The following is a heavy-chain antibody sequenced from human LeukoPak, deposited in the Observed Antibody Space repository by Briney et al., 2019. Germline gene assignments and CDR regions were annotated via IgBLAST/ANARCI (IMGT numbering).Heavy chain of an antibody. J-gene: IGHJ4*02. Sequence: PSETLSLTCTVSGGSISSSSYYWGWIRQPPGKGLEWIGSIYYSGSTYYNPSLKSRVTILVDTSKNQFSLKLSSVTAADTAVYYCARDDTATGFIWGGQGTLVTVSS. CDR1: GGSISSSSYY. CDR2: IYYSGST. V-gene: IGHV4-39*07. CDR3: ARDDTATGFIW. D-gene: IGHD5-12*01.